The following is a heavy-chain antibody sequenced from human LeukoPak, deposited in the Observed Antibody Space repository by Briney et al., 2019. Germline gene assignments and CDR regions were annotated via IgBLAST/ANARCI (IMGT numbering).Heavy chain of an antibody. V-gene: IGHV1-3*01. D-gene: IGHD5-12*01. CDR1: GYIFTMYA. J-gene: IGHJ6*02. CDR3: ARSVRGSGYSYYYGMDV. Sequence: GASVKVSCKASGYIFTMYAIHWVRQAPGQRLEWMGWINAGNGNTKYSQKIQGRVTITRDTSASTAYMELSRLRSDDTAVYYCARSVRGSGYSYYYGMDVWGQGTTVTVSS. CDR2: INAGNGNT.